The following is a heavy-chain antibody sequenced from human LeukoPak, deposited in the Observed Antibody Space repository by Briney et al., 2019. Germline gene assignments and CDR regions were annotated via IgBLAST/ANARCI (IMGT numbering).Heavy chain of an antibody. J-gene: IGHJ4*02. D-gene: IGHD3-22*01. CDR3: ARTDYYDSPVDY. CDR1: GGSNSSYY. V-gene: IGHV4-59*01. CDR2: IYYSGST. Sequence: PSETLSLTCTVSGGSNSSYYWSWIRQPPGKGLEWIGYIYYSGSTNYNPSLKSRVTISVDTSKNQFSLKLSSVTAADTAVYYCARTDYYDSPVDYWGQGTLVTVSS.